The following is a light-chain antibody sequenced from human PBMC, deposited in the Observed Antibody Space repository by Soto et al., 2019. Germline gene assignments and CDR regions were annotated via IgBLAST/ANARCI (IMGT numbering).Light chain of an antibody. CDR1: TSDVGNYNY. V-gene: IGLV2-11*01. Sequence: QSALPQPRSVSGSPGQSVTISCTGPTSDVGNYNYVSWFRQYPGKVPKLMIYDVNERPSGVPDRFSGSKSGNTASLTISGLQAEDEADYYCCSYAGSYIFVFGTGTKLTVL. CDR2: DVN. J-gene: IGLJ1*01. CDR3: CSYAGSYIFV.